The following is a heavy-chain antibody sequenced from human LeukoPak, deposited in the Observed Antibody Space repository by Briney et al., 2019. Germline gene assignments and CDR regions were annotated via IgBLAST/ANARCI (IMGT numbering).Heavy chain of an antibody. V-gene: IGHV3-74*01. CDR3: ARRYGSGSYRPPFDY. CDR2: INSDGSST. J-gene: IGHJ4*02. Sequence: PGGSLRLSCAASGFTFSSYWMHWVRQAPGKGLVWVSRINSDGSSTSYADSVKGRFTISRDNAKNTLYLQMNSLRAEDTAVYYCARRYGSGSYRPPFDYWGQGTLVTVSS. D-gene: IGHD3-10*01. CDR1: GFTFSSYW.